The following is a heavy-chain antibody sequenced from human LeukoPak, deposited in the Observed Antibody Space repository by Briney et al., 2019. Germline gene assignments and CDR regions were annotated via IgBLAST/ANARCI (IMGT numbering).Heavy chain of an antibody. CDR3: ARGDVLQVMGPSGNY. CDR2: INPKTGGT. D-gene: IGHD3-16*01. J-gene: IGHJ4*02. Sequence: GASVKVSCKASGYNFNGHYVHWVRQAPGQGLEWMGWINPKTGGTKSAQKFEGRVTLTRDTSITTAYMELSGLTTDDTGMYFCARGDVLQVMGPSGNYWGQGTLVTVSS. V-gene: IGHV1-2*02. CDR1: GYNFNGHY.